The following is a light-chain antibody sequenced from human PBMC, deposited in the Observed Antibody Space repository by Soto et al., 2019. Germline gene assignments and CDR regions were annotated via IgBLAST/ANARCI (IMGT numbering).Light chain of an antibody. CDR1: SSNIGGNS. V-gene: IGLV1-51*01. CDR3: GSWDSSLSAYV. Sequence: QSLLTQPPSVSAARGQKFTISCSGSSSNIGGNSVSWYQQLPGTAPKLLIYDDNKRPSGIPDRFSGSKSGTSATLGITGFQTGDEADYYCGSWDSSLSAYVFGTGTKVTVL. J-gene: IGLJ1*01. CDR2: DDN.